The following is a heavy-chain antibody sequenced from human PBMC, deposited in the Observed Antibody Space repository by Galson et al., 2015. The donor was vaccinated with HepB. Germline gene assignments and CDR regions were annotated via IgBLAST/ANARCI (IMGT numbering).Heavy chain of an antibody. CDR3: ARDHGGQLASY. J-gene: IGHJ4*02. CDR2: MNPNSGNT. CDR1: GYTFISYD. V-gene: IGHV1-8*01. Sequence: SVKVSCKASGYTFISYDINWVRQATGQGPEWMGWMNPNSGNTGYAQKFQGRVTMTRDTSISTAYMELSNLRSEDTAVYYCARDHGGQLASYWGQGTLVTVSS. D-gene: IGHD6-6*01.